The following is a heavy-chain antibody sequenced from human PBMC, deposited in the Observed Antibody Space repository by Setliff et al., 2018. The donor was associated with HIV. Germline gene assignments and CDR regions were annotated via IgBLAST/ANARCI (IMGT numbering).Heavy chain of an antibody. J-gene: IGHJ3*02. CDR3: ASITNFWSGADAFDI. CDR2: IYPGDSDT. D-gene: IGHD3-3*01. CDR1: GYSFTSYW. V-gene: IGHV5-51*01. Sequence: GESLKISCKGSGYSFTSYWIGWVRQMPGKGLEWMGIIYPGDSDTRYSPSFQGQVTISADKSISTAYLQWSSLKASDTAMYYCASITNFWSGADAFDIWGQGTMVTVSS.